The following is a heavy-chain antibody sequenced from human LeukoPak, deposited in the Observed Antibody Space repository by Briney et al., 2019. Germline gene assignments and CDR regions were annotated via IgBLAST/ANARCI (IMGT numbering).Heavy chain of an antibody. V-gene: IGHV3-15*01. CDR1: GFTFSSYS. CDR3: TTRNYYDSSANFDN. Sequence: GGSLRLSCAASGFTFSSYSMNWVRQAPGRGLEWVGRIKSKTGGGTTDYAAPVKGRFTISRDDSKNMLYLQMNSLKTEDTAVYYCTTRNYYDSSANFDNWGQGTLVTVSS. D-gene: IGHD3-22*01. J-gene: IGHJ4*02. CDR2: IKSKTGGGTT.